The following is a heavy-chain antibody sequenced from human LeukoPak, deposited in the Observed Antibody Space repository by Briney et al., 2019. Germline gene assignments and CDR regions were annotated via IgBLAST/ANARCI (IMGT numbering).Heavy chain of an antibody. CDR3: ARVKPNYYDSSAYGTFDI. Sequence: VASVKVSCKASGYTFTSYYMHWVRQAPRQGLEWMGIINPSGGSTSYAQKFQGRVTMTRDTSTSTVYMELSSLRSEDTAVYYCARVKPNYYDSSAYGTFDIWGQGTMVTVSS. CDR1: GYTFTSYY. J-gene: IGHJ3*02. CDR2: INPSGGST. V-gene: IGHV1-46*01. D-gene: IGHD3-22*01.